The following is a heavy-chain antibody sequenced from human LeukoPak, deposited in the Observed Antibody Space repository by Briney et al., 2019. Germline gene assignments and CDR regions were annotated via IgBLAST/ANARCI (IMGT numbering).Heavy chain of an antibody. CDR3: ARERAWFGESTAYYYYYMDV. CDR1: GYTFTSYG. V-gene: IGHV1-18*01. Sequence: GASVKVSCKASGYTFTSYGISWVRQAPGQGLEWVGWISAYNGNTNYAQKLQGRVTMTTDTSTSTAYMELRSLRSDDTAVYYCARERAWFGESTAYYYYYMDVWGKGTTVTVSS. J-gene: IGHJ6*03. D-gene: IGHD3-10*01. CDR2: ISAYNGNT.